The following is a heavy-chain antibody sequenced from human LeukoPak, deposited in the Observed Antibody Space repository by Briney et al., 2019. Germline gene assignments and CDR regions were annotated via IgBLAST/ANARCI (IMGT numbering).Heavy chain of an antibody. D-gene: IGHD6-13*01. V-gene: IGHV1-69*05. Sequence: GASVKVSFKSSGCTFSIYAISWVRQAPGQGLEWMGRIIPIFGTANYAQKFQGRVTITTDESTSTAYMELSSLRSEDTAVYYCASVLAAAGRSYWGQGTLVTVSS. CDR2: IIPIFGTA. CDR1: GCTFSIYA. CDR3: ASVLAAAGRSY. J-gene: IGHJ4*02.